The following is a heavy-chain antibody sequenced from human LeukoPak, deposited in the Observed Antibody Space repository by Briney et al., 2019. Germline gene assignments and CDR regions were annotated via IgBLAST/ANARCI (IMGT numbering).Heavy chain of an antibody. Sequence: PGGSLRLSCAASGFMFSSNWMSWVRLAPGKGLEWVANIKEDGTETYYVDSVKGRFTISRDNSKNMLYVEMNSLRAEDTAVYYCATGVGYYYGHWGQGARVTVSS. CDR1: GFMFSSNW. D-gene: IGHD3-22*01. CDR2: IKEDGTET. V-gene: IGHV3-7*01. CDR3: ATGVGYYYGH. J-gene: IGHJ4*02.